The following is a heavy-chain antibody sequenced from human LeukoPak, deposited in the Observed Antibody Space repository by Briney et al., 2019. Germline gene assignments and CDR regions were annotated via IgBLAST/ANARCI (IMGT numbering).Heavy chain of an antibody. CDR1: GFTFTSYP. CDR2: IGASGDTT. J-gene: IGHJ4*02. V-gene: IGHV3-23*01. D-gene: IGHD3-16*01. Sequence: PGGSLRLSCAASGFTFTSYPMNWVRQAPGQGLEWVSTIGASGDTTYYADSVKGRFTVSRDNSKNTLFLQMNSLRAEDTAVYYCAKYRLGTRSPFDFWGQGTLVTVSS. CDR3: AKYRLGTRSPFDF.